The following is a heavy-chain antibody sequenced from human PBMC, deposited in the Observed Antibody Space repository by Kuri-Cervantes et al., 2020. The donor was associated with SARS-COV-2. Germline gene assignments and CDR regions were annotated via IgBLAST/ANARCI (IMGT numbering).Heavy chain of an antibody. CDR2: IYSSGNT. CDR1: GGSIDSGDYY. Sequence: LRLSCTVSGGSIDSGDYYWSWVRQPSGKSLEWIGRIYSSGNTNYNPSLKSRVTISVDTSKNQFSLKLSSVTAADTAVYYCARGVAARPNWFDPWGQGTLVTVSS. CDR3: ARGVAARPNWFDP. J-gene: IGHJ5*02. D-gene: IGHD6-6*01. V-gene: IGHV4-61*02.